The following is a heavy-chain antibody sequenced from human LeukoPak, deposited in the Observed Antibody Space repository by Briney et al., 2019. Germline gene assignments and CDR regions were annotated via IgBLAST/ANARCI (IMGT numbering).Heavy chain of an antibody. V-gene: IGHV4-39*07. Sequence: KPSETLSLTCTVSGGSISSSSYYWGWIRQPPGKGLEWIGSIYYSGSTYYNPSLKSRVTISVDTSKNQFSLKLSSVTAADTAVYYCARAGQWEPSYAFDIWGQGTMVTVSS. CDR2: IYYSGST. D-gene: IGHD1-26*01. CDR3: ARAGQWEPSYAFDI. J-gene: IGHJ3*02. CDR1: GGSISSSSYY.